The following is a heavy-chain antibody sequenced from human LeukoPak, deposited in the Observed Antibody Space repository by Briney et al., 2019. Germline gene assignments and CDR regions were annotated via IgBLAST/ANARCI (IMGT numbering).Heavy chain of an antibody. CDR1: GFTFSSYA. CDR3: TRVVGATYAFDI. J-gene: IGHJ3*02. CDR2: IRSKAYGGTT. D-gene: IGHD1-26*01. Sequence: GGSLRLSCAASGFTFSSYAMSWVRQAPGKGLEWVGFIRSKAYGGTTEYAASVKGRFTISRDDSKSIAYLQMNSLKTEDTAVYYCTRVVGATYAFDIWGQGTVVTVSS. V-gene: IGHV3-49*04.